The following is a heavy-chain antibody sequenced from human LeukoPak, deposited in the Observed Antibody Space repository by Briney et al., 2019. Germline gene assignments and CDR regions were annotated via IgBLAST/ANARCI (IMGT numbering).Heavy chain of an antibody. Sequence: GRSLRLSCAASGFTFSSYAMHWVRQAPGKGLEWVAVISYDGSNKYYADSVKGRFTISRDNSKNTLYLQMNSLRAEDTAVYYCARAHESWWSGADYWGQGTLVTVSS. D-gene: IGHD2-15*01. CDR1: GFTFSSYA. CDR2: ISYDGSNK. J-gene: IGHJ4*02. V-gene: IGHV3-30-3*01. CDR3: ARAHESWWSGADY.